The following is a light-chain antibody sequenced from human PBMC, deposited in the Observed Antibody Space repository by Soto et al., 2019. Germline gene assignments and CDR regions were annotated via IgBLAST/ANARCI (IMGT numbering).Light chain of an antibody. CDR1: SSNIGSNT. V-gene: IGLV1-44*01. CDR2: INN. J-gene: IGLJ2*01. Sequence: QSVLTQPPSASGTPGQRVTISCSGISSNIGSNTVNWYQQLPGTAPKLLIYINNQRPSGVPDRFSGSKSGTSASLAISGLQSEDEADYYCAAWDGSLNGVVFGGGTKLTVL. CDR3: AAWDGSLNGVV.